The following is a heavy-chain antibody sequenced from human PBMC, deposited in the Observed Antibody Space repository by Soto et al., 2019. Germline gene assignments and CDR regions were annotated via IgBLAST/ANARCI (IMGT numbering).Heavy chain of an antibody. CDR1: GFTFSIYW. Sequence: EVQLVESGGGLVQHGGSLRLSCAGSGFTFSIYWIHWVRQTPRRGLAGVSHISNDGRSTSYADSVKGRFTISRDNTQSTVSFDMNSLTAEDAGVYYCARSRIGGVRSFDPWGQGTLVTVSS. D-gene: IGHD3-10*01. J-gene: IGHJ5*02. CDR3: ARSRIGGVRSFDP. CDR2: ISNDGRST. V-gene: IGHV3-74*01.